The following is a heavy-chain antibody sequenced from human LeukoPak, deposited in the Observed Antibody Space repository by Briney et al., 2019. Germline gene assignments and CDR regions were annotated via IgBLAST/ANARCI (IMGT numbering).Heavy chain of an antibody. Sequence: TSETLSLTCTVSGGSISSSSYYWGWIRQPPGKGLEWIGSIYYSGSTYYNPSLKSRVTISVDTSKNQFSLKLSSVTAADTAVYYYPRTAYDILTGYYNVDYWGQGTLVTVSS. V-gene: IGHV4-39*01. CDR2: IYYSGST. CDR1: GGSISSSSYY. CDR3: PRTAYDILTGYYNVDY. D-gene: IGHD3-9*01. J-gene: IGHJ4*02.